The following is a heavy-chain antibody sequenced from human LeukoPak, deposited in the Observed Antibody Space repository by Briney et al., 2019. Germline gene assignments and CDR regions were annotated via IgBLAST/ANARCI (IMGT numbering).Heavy chain of an antibody. V-gene: IGHV4-34*01. CDR1: GGSFSGYY. CDR3: VGGSGSYIYY. D-gene: IGHD3-10*01. CDR2: INHSGST. J-gene: IGHJ4*02. Sequence: SETLSFTCAAYGGSFSGYYWSWIRQPPGKGLEWIGKINHSGSTNYNPSLKSRVTISVDTSNNQFSLKLSSVTAADTAVYYCVGGSGSYIYYWGQGTLCTVSS.